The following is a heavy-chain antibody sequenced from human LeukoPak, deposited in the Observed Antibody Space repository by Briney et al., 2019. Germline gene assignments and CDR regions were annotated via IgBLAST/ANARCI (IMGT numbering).Heavy chain of an antibody. V-gene: IGHV4-30-4*08. Sequence: SETLSLTCTVSGGSISSGDYYWSWIRQPPGKGLEWIGYIYYSGSTYYNPSLKSRVTISVDTSKNQFSLKLSSVTAADTAVYYCARPTEYSSLDAFDIWGQGTMVTVSS. CDR1: GGSISSGDYY. D-gene: IGHD6-6*01. CDR3: ARPTEYSSLDAFDI. CDR2: IYYSGST. J-gene: IGHJ3*02.